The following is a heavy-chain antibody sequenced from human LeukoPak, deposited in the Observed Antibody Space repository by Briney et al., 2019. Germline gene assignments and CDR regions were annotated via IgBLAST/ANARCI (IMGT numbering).Heavy chain of an antibody. D-gene: IGHD3-22*01. CDR2: IYTSGST. V-gene: IGHV4-61*02. Sequence: SETLSLTCTVSGGSISSGSYYWSWIRQPAGKGLEWIGRIYTSGSTNYNPSLKSRVTISVDTSKNQFSLKLSSVTAADTAVYYCARVMTGRGYPPVVAFDIWGQGTMVTVSS. CDR3: ARVMTGRGYPPVVAFDI. CDR1: GGSISSGSYY. J-gene: IGHJ3*02.